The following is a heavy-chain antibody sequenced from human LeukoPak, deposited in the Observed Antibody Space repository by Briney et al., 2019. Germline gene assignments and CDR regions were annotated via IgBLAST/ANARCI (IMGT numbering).Heavy chain of an antibody. CDR2: FSYDGRNR. J-gene: IGHJ4*02. D-gene: IGHD3-10*01. V-gene: IGHV3-30*15. CDR3: AKDRGGSGYFFDY. Sequence: GGSLRLSCTASGFPFSGSAMNWVRQAPGKGLEWLSVFSYDGRNRYYADSVKGRFTISRDNSKNTLYLQMSSLRAEDTAVYYCAKDRGGSGYFFDYWGQGTLVTVSS. CDR1: GFPFSGSA.